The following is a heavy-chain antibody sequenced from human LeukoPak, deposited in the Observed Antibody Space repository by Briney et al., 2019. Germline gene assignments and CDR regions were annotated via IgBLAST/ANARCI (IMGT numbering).Heavy chain of an antibody. V-gene: IGHV1-2*02. CDR1: GYTFSDFY. D-gene: IGHD2-2*02. CDR2: IHPNTGDT. Sequence: GASVKVSCKASGYTFSDFYIHWVRRAPGQGLEWMGWIHPNTGDTYYAQNFQGRVTMTRDTSISTAYMELNSLTSDDTAMYYCARNLYPGVGDYWGQGTLVTVSS. CDR3: ARNLYPGVGDY. J-gene: IGHJ4*02.